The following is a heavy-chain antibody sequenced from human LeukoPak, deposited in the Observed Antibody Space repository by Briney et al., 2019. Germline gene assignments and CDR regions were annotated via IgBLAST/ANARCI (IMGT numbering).Heavy chain of an antibody. CDR1: GGSIRSYY. D-gene: IGHD4-17*01. CDR2: IYYSGST. CDR3: ARTGSTVTMLYPFDH. V-gene: IGHV4-59*01. J-gene: IGHJ4*02. Sequence: PSETLSLTCTVSGGSIRSYYWSWIRQPPGKGLEGIGYIYYSGSTNYNPSLESRVSISVDTSKNQFSLKLSSVTAADTAVYYCARTGSTVTMLYPFDHWGQGTLVTVSS.